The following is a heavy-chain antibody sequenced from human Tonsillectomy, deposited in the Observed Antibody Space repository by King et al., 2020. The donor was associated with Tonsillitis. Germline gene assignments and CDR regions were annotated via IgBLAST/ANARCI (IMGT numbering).Heavy chain of an antibody. Sequence: VQLVESGAEMKRPGASVKISCKASGYTFTACYIHWVRQAPGQGLEWVGWINPNTGATSYTRKFQGRVTLTRDTSISTAYMELSSLRSDDTAVYYCSRIGATWSETKNALDLWGQGTLVTVSS. D-gene: IGHD3-3*01. V-gene: IGHV1-2*02. CDR1: GYTFTACY. CDR2: INPNTGAT. J-gene: IGHJ4*02. CDR3: SRIGATWSETKNALDL.